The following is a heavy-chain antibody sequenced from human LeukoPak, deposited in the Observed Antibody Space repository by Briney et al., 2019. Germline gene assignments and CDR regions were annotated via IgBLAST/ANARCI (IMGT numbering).Heavy chain of an antibody. V-gene: IGHV4-59*01. Sequence: SETLSLTCTVSGGSISSYYWSWIRQPPGKGLEWIGYIYYSGSTNYNPSLKSRVTISVDTSKNQFSLKLSSVTAADTAVYYCARERGYDSSGYYYDYWGQGTLVTVSS. D-gene: IGHD3-22*01. J-gene: IGHJ4*02. CDR1: GGSISSYY. CDR3: ARERGYDSSGYYYDY. CDR2: IYYSGST.